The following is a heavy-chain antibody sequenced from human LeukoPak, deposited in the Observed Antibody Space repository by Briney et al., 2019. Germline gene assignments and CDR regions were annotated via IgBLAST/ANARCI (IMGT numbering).Heavy chain of an antibody. CDR2: IIPIFGTA. CDR1: GGTFSSYA. J-gene: IGHJ5*02. D-gene: IGHD2-2*01. CDR3: ACTGCSTTSCPNTYNWFDP. V-gene: IGHV1-69*05. Sequence: SVKVSCKASGGTFSSYAISRVRQAPGQGLEWMGGIIPIFGTANYAQKFQRRVTITTDESTSTAYMELSSLRSEDTAVYYCACTGCSTTSCPNTYNWFDPWGQGTLVTVSS.